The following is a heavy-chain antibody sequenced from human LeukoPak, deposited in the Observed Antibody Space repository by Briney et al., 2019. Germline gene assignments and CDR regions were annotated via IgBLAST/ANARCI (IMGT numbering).Heavy chain of an antibody. CDR2: IYYSGST. CDR1: GGSISSSSYY. CDR3: ARQGQQLTRGWFDP. Sequence: PSETLSLTCTVSGGSISSSSYYWGWIRQPPGKGLEWIGSIYYSGSTYYNPSLKSRVTISVDTSKNQFSLKLSSVTAADTVVYYCARQGQQLTRGWFDPWGQGTLVTVSS. D-gene: IGHD6-13*01. J-gene: IGHJ5*02. V-gene: IGHV4-39*01.